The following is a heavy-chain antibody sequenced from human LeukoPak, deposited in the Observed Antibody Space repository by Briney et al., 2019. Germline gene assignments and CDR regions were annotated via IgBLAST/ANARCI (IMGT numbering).Heavy chain of an antibody. V-gene: IGHV1-18*01. J-gene: IGHJ4*02. CDR1: GYTFTSYG. Sequence: ASVKVSCKASGYTFTSYGISWVRQAPGRGLEWVGWISGSKGKTIYAQKFQGRVTMATDTSTSTVYMEVRSLRSDDTAVYYCARGWKYRFGFYFDYWGQGTLVTVSS. CDR2: ISGSKGKT. CDR3: ARGWKYRFGFYFDY. D-gene: IGHD5-18*01.